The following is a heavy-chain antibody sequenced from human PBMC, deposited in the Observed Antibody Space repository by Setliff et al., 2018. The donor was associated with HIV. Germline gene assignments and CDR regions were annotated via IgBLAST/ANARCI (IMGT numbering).Heavy chain of an antibody. V-gene: IGHV3-7*01. CDR1: GFTFSSYW. CDR3: ARDGGSYSWVFDY. D-gene: IGHD1-26*01. CDR2: IKQDGSEK. Sequence: PSETLSLSCAASGFTFSSYWMSWVRQAPGKGLEWVANIKQDGSEKYYVDSVKGRFTISRDNAKNSLYLQMNSLRAEDTAVYYCARDGGSYSWVFDYWGQGTLVTVSS. J-gene: IGHJ4*02.